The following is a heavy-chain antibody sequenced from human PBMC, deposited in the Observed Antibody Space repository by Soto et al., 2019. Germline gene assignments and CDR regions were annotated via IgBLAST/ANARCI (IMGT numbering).Heavy chain of an antibody. CDR1: GYSFTSYW. V-gene: IGHV5-51*01. CDR2: IYPGDSDT. D-gene: IGHD3-10*01. CDR3: ARLITMVRGVIIGLDY. Sequence: GESLKISCKGSGYSFTSYWIGWVRQMPGKGLEWMGIIYPGDSDTRYSPSFQGQVTISADKSISTAYLQWSSLKASAIAMYYCARLITMVRGVIIGLDYWGQGTLVTVSS. J-gene: IGHJ4*02.